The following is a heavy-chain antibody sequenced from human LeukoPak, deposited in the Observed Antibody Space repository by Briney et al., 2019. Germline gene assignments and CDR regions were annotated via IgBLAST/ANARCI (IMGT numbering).Heavy chain of an antibody. D-gene: IGHD3-22*01. CDR3: ARASYDSSAYYSGGFYYYYMDV. CDR2: IYYKGST. CDR1: SGSMSTYY. V-gene: IGHV4-59*01. J-gene: IGHJ6*03. Sequence: PSETLSLTCTVSSGSMSTYYWSWIRQPPGKGLEWIGYIYYKGSTSYNPSLKSRVTISVDTSKNQFSLKLSSVTAADTAVNYCARASYDSSAYYSGGFYYYYMDVWGEGTTVTVSS.